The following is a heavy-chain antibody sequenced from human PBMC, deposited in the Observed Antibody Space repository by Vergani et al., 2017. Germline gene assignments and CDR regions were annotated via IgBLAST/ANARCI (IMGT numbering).Heavy chain of an antibody. Sequence: EVQLLESGGGLVQPGGSLRLSCAASGFTFSSYAMSWVRQAPGKGLEWVSAISGSGGSTYYADSVKGRFTISRDNSKNTLYLQMNSLRAEDTAVYYCARDRYGGNSRPDAFDIWGQGTMVTVSS. V-gene: IGHV3-23*01. CDR1: GFTFSSYA. CDR3: ARDRYGGNSRPDAFDI. J-gene: IGHJ3*02. CDR2: ISGSGGST. D-gene: IGHD4-23*01.